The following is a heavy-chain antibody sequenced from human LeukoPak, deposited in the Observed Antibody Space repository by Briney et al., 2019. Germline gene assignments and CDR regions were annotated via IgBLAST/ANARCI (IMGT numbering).Heavy chain of an antibody. V-gene: IGHV3-23*01. CDR2: ISGSGGST. D-gene: IGHD6-13*01. CDR1: GFTFSSYA. Sequence: PGGSLRLSCAASGFTFSSYAMSWVRQAPGTGLEWVSTISGSGGSTYYADSVKGRFTISRDNSKNTLYLQMNSLRAEDTAVYYCAKGPIANGYYFEYWGQGSLVTVSS. J-gene: IGHJ4*02. CDR3: AKGPIANGYYFEY.